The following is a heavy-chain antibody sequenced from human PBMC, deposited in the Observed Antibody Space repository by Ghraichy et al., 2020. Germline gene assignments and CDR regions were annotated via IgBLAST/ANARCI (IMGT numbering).Heavy chain of an antibody. Sequence: GGSLRLSCTASGFTLSNYWMGWVRQALGKGLEWVANIKQDGSEKHYVGSVEGRFTISRDNARNSVYLQMNSLRAEDTAVYYCARAAYYYDRSDYWGRGTLVTVSS. J-gene: IGHJ4*02. D-gene: IGHD3-22*01. CDR1: GFTLSNYW. CDR2: IKQDGSEK. V-gene: IGHV3-7*01. CDR3: ARAAYYYDRSDY.